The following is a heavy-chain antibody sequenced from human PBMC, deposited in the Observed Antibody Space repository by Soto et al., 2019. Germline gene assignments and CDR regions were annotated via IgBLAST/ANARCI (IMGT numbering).Heavy chain of an antibody. J-gene: IGHJ4*02. D-gene: IGHD7-27*01. CDR1: GYTFTNYY. CDR2: INPSGGST. Sequence: ASVKVSCKASGYTFTNYYIHWVRLAPGQGLEWMGIINPSGGSTSYSQKFLGRVTMTGDTSTSTVYMHLSGLTYDDTAVYFCARALTEFDYWGPGTLVTVSS. CDR3: ARALTEFDY. V-gene: IGHV1-46*01.